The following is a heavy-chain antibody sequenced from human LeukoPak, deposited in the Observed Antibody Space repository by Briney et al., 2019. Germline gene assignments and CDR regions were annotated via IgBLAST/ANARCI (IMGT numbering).Heavy chain of an antibody. J-gene: IGHJ3*02. CDR2: IIPIFGTA. CDR3: AGNIVVVPAAPLLDAFDI. Sequence: GASVKVSCKASGGTFSSYAISWVRQAPGQGLEWMGGIIPIFGTANYAQKFQGRVTITTDESTSTAYMELSSLRSEDTAVYYCAGNIVVVPAAPLLDAFDIWGQGTMVTVSS. CDR1: GGTFSSYA. V-gene: IGHV1-69*05. D-gene: IGHD2-2*01.